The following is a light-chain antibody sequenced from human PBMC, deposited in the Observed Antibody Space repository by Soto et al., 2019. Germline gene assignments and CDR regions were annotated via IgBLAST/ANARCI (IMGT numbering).Light chain of an antibody. J-gene: IGKJ1*01. V-gene: IGKV1-5*01. CDR3: QHYNSYSEA. CDR1: QSISSW. CDR2: DAS. Sequence: DIQMTQSPSTLSASVGDRVTIPCRASQSISSWLAWYQQKPGKAPKVLIYDASSLESGVPSRFSGSGSGTEFTLTISSLQPDDFATYYCQHYNSYSEAFGQGTKVDIK.